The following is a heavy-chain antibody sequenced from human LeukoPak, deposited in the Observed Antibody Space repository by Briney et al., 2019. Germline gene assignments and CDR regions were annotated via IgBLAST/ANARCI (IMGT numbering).Heavy chain of an antibody. CDR2: IDHRGDT. Sequence: SETLSLTCAVYGGSFSRYYWSWIRQSPGKGLEWIAEIDHRGDTNYNPSVKSRVTISVDTSKNQFSLKMRSLSAADTALSCARGATISETGYFDFWGQGTLVTVSS. CDR1: GGSFSRYY. D-gene: IGHD5-24*01. CDR3: ARGATISETGYFDF. J-gene: IGHJ4*03. V-gene: IGHV4-34*01.